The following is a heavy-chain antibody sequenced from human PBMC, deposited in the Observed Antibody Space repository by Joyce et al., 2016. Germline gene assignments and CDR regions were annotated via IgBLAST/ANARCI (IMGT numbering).Heavy chain of an antibody. D-gene: IGHD6-19*01. Sequence: EVQLVESGGGLVQPGGSLRLSCAASGFTVSSSYMSWVRQAPGKGLEWVAVIYSGGSTYYADAVKGRFTISRHNSKNTLYLQMNSLRAEDTAVYYCARDGIAVAGGYYGMDVWGQGTTVTVSS. V-gene: IGHV3-53*04. CDR3: ARDGIAVAGGYYGMDV. CDR2: IYSGGST. J-gene: IGHJ6*02. CDR1: GFTVSSSY.